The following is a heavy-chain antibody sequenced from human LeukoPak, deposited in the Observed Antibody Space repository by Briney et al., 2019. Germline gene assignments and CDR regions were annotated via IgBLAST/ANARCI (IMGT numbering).Heavy chain of an antibody. V-gene: IGHV4-34*01. CDR2: INHSGST. J-gene: IGHJ5*02. CDR1: GGSISSGGYS. CDR3: ARRRISRNWFDP. Sequence: SETLSLTCAVSGGSISSGGYSWSWIRQPPGKGLEWIGEINHSGSTNYNPSLKSRVTISVDTSKNQLSLKLSSVTAADTAVYYCARRRISRNWFDPWGQGTLVTVSS.